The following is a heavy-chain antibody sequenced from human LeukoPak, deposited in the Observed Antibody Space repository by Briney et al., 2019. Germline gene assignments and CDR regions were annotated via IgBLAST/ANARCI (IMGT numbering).Heavy chain of an antibody. V-gene: IGHV1-69*01. J-gene: IGHJ4*02. Sequence: SVKVSCKASGGTFSSYAISWVRQAPGQGLEWMGGIIPIFGTANYAQKFQGRVTITADESTSTAYMELSSLRSEDTAVYYCARDTTGFDGSGGYWGQGTLVTVSS. CDR1: GGTFSSYA. CDR2: IIPIFGTA. D-gene: IGHD3-10*01. CDR3: ARDTTGFDGSGGY.